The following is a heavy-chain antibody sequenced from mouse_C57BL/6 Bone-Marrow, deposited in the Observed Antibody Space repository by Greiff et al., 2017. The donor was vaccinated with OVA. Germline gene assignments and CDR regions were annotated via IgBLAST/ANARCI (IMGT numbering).Heavy chain of an antibody. CDR2: IDLENGDT. D-gene: IGHD1-1*01. Sequence: VQLQQSGAELVRPGASVKLSCTASGFNIKDDYMHWVKQRPEQGLEWIGWIDLENGDTEYASKFQGKATITADTSSNTAYLQLSSLTSEDTAVYYCTTYAHYYGSPFDYWGQGTTLTVSS. CDR3: TTYAHYYGSPFDY. V-gene: IGHV14-4*01. J-gene: IGHJ2*01. CDR1: GFNIKDDY.